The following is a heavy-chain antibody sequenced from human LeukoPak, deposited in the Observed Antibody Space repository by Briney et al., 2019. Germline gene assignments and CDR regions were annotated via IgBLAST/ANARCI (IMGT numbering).Heavy chain of an antibody. Sequence: GGSLRLSYAASGFTFSSYSMNWVRQAPGKGLEWVSSISSSSSYIYYADSVKGRFTISRDNAKNSLYLQMNSLRAEDTAVYYCARPTSTDAFDIWGQGTMVTVSS. CDR1: GFTFSSYS. V-gene: IGHV3-21*01. CDR3: ARPTSTDAFDI. CDR2: ISSSSSYI. J-gene: IGHJ3*02.